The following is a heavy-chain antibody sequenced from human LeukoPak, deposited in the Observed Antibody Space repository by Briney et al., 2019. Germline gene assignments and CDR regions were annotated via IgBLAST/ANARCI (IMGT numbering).Heavy chain of an antibody. Sequence: GPLDLSCAASGSTFSCSAMHWVRQASGKGLEWVGRIRSKVNSYATAYAASVKGRFTISRDDSENTAYLQMSSLKTEDTAVYYCTRRPFDSSGYHYYYYYMYVWGKGTTVTVSS. D-gene: IGHD3-22*01. J-gene: IGHJ6*03. CDR1: GSTFSCSA. V-gene: IGHV3-73*01. CDR3: TRRPFDSSGYHYYYYYMYV. CDR2: IRSKVNSYAT.